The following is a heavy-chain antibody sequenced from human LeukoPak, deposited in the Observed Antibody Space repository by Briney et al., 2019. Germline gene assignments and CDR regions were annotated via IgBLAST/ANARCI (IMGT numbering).Heavy chain of an antibody. V-gene: IGHV3-23*01. J-gene: IGHJ6*03. CDR1: GFTFSSYA. CDR3: AKGANYCSSTSCYPWNYYYYYMDV. CDR2: ISGRGDNT. Sequence: GGSLRLSCATSGFTFSSYAMSWVRQAPGKGLDWVSTISGRGDNTYYADSVKGRFTISRDNSKNTLYLQMNSLRAEDTAVYYCAKGANYCSSTSCYPWNYYYYYMDVWGKGTTVTISS. D-gene: IGHD2-2*01.